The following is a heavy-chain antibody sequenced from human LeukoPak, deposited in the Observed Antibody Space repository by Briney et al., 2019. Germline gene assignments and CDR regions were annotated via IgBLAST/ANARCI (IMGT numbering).Heavy chain of an antibody. D-gene: IGHD4-23*01. CDR1: GGSISSYY. J-gene: IGHJ1*01. V-gene: IGHV3-7*05. CDR3: ARTLTTVVTLAEYFQH. Sequence: ETLSLTCTVSGGSISSYYWSWVRQAPGKGLEWVANIKQDGSEKYYVDSVKGRFTISRDNAKNSLYLQMNSLRAEDTAVYYCARTLTTVVTLAEYFQHWGQGTLVTVSS. CDR2: IKQDGSEK.